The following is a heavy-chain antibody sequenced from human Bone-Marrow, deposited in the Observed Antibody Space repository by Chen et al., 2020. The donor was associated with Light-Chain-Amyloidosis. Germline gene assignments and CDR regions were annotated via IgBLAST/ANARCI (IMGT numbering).Heavy chain of an antibody. J-gene: IGHJ6*02. V-gene: IGHV1-69*04. CDR1: GGTFSNFG. CDR3: ATSIAVAGSQNGMDV. Sequence: QVQLVQSGAEVKKPGSSVKVSCRTSGGTFSNFGINWVRQAPGQGLELMGRIIPNLGIANYGQKFQDRVTITADKSTSTAYMELSRLRSEDTAMYYCATSIAVAGSQNGMDVWGQGTTVTVSS. CDR2: IIPNLGIA. D-gene: IGHD6-19*01.